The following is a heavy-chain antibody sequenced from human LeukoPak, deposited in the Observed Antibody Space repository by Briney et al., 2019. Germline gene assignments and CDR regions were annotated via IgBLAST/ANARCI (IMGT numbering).Heavy chain of an antibody. V-gene: IGHV1-18*01. CDR1: GYTFTSHG. CDR3: ARDEGAGATTDY. Sequence: GASVKVSCKGSGYTFTSHGISWVRQAPGQGPEWMGWISAYNGNTNYAQKFQRRVTMTTDTSTSTAYMELRSLRSDDTAVYYCARDEGAGATTDYWGQGTLVTVSS. D-gene: IGHD1-26*01. CDR2: ISAYNGNT. J-gene: IGHJ4*02.